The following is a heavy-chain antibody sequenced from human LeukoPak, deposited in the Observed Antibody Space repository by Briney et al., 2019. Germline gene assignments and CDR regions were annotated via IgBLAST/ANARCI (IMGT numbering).Heavy chain of an antibody. CDR2: IYSSGST. J-gene: IGHJ4*02. V-gene: IGHV4-59*01. Sequence: PSETLSLTCTVSGGSISSYYWCWIRQPPGKGLEWIGYIYSSGSTNYNPSLKSRVTISVDRSKNQFSLNLSSVTAADTAVYYCAREYYGSSGYYNDYWGQGALVTVSS. D-gene: IGHD3-22*01. CDR1: GGSISSYY. CDR3: AREYYGSSGYYNDY.